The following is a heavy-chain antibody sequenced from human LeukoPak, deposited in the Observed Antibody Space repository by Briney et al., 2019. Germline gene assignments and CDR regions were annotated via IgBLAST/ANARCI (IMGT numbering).Heavy chain of an antibody. CDR3: ARPRARATIFGVVIPYGMDV. CDR1: GGSISSYY. Sequence: SETLSLTCTVSGGSISSYYWSWIRQPAGKGLEWIGRIYTSGSTNYNPSLKSRVTMSVDTSKNQFSLKLSSVTAADTAVYYCARPRARATIFGVVIPYGMDVWGQGTTVTVSS. V-gene: IGHV4-4*07. J-gene: IGHJ6*02. CDR2: IYTSGST. D-gene: IGHD3-3*01.